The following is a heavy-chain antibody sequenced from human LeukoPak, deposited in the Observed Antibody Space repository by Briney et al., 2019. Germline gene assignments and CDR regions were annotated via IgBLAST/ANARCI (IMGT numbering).Heavy chain of an antibody. Sequence: GGSLRLSCAASGFTFSSYWMTWVRQAPGKGLESVASIKQDGSEKYYVDSVKGRFTISRDNSKNTLYLQVNSLRAEDTAVYYCAKDVYGSGSFYFDYWGRGTLVTVSS. D-gene: IGHD3-10*01. V-gene: IGHV3-7*05. CDR3: AKDVYGSGSFYFDY. J-gene: IGHJ4*02. CDR2: IKQDGSEK. CDR1: GFTFSSYW.